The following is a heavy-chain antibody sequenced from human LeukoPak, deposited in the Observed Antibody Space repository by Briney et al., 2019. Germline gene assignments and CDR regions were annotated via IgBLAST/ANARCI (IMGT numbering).Heavy chain of an antibody. Sequence: PGGSLRLSCAASGFTFSSYAMSWVRQAPGKGLEWVSAINSAGSTYYGDSVRGRFTISRDNSKNTLYLQMNSLRAEDTAVYYCAKTRPLDSSSWSHGDYWGQGTLVTVSS. J-gene: IGHJ4*02. CDR2: INSAGST. CDR3: AKTRPLDSSSWSHGDY. D-gene: IGHD6-13*01. V-gene: IGHV3-23*01. CDR1: GFTFSSYA.